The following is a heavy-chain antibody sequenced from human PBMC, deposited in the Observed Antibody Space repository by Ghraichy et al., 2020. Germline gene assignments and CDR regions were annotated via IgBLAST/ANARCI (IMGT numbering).Heavy chain of an antibody. CDR1: GYTFTSYG. Sequence: ASVKVSCKASGYTFTSYGISWVRQAPGQGLEWMGWISAYNGNTNYAQKLQGRVTMTTDTSTSTAYMELRSLRSDDTAVYYCAREVGATTYYYYGMDVWGQGTTVTVSS. V-gene: IGHV1-18*01. CDR2: ISAYNGNT. D-gene: IGHD1-26*01. J-gene: IGHJ6*02. CDR3: AREVGATTYYYYGMDV.